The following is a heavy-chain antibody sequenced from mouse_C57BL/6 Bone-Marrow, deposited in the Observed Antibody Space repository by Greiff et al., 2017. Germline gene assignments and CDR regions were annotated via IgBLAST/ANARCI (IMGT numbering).Heavy chain of an antibody. CDR2: SRNKANDYTT. V-gene: IGHV7-1*01. CDR1: GFTFSDFY. CDR3: ARDVPYGGGFAY. Sequence: EVMLVESGGGLVQSGRSLRLSCATSGFTFSDFYMEWVRQAPGKGLEWIAASRNKANDYTTEYSASVKGRFIVSRDTSQSILYLQMNALRAEDTAIYYCARDVPYGGGFAYWGQGTLVTVSA. D-gene: IGHD1-1*01. J-gene: IGHJ3*01.